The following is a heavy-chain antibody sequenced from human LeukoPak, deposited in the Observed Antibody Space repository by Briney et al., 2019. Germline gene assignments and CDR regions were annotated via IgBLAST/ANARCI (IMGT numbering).Heavy chain of an antibody. CDR3: ARDPELIAVAGSIRGNRLVY. Sequence: TGGSLRLSCAASGYTFTSYYMHWVRQAPGQGLEWMGIINPSGGSTSYAQKFQGRVTMTRDTSTSTVYMELSSLRSEDTAVYYCARDPELIAVAGSIRGNRLVYWGQGTLVTVSS. CDR2: INPSGGST. J-gene: IGHJ4*02. CDR1: GYTFTSYY. V-gene: IGHV1-46*01. D-gene: IGHD6-19*01.